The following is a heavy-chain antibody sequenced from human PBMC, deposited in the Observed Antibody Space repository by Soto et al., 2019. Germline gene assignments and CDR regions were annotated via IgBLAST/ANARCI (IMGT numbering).Heavy chain of an antibody. V-gene: IGHV6-1*01. CDR2: TYYRSKWKN. CDR1: GDSVSSNRAA. Sequence: SQTLSLTCVISGDSVSSNRAAGNWVRQSPSRGLEWLGRTYYRSKWKNDYALSVNSRITINPDTSKNQFSLQLNSVTPEDTAVYYCVRGVDSSFDYWGQGTLVTVSS. D-gene: IGHD6-13*01. J-gene: IGHJ4*02. CDR3: VRGVDSSFDY.